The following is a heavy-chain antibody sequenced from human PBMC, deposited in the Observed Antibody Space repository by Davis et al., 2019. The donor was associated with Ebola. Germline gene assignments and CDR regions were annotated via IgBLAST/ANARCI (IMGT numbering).Heavy chain of an antibody. CDR1: GYTFTTYP. V-gene: IGHV1-3*01. Sequence: ASVKVSCKASGYTFTTYPIHWVRQAPGQRLEWMGWINVANGNTQYSEKFQGRVMITADKSTDTAYMELSSLRSEDTAVYYCARDRYFDSSGFYFESEFWGQGTLVTVSS. CDR3: ARDRYFDSSGFYFESEF. J-gene: IGHJ1*01. D-gene: IGHD3-22*01. CDR2: INVANGNT.